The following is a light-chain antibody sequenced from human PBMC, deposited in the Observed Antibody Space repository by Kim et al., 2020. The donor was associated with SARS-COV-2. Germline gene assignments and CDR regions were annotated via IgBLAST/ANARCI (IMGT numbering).Light chain of an antibody. J-gene: IGKJ2*01. CDR2: GAS. CDR3: HHYNSSHYT. Sequence: EIVLTQSPGTLSLSPGERATLSCRASHRVSSSYLAWYQQKSGLTPRLLIYGASSRASGIPGRFTGSGTGTDFTLTISRLEPEDFAVYYCHHYNSSHYTFGQGTKLEIK. V-gene: IGKV3-20*01. CDR1: HRVSSSY.